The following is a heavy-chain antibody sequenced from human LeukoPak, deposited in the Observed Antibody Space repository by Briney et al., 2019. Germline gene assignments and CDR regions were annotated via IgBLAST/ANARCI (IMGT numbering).Heavy chain of an antibody. J-gene: IGHJ2*01. Sequence: GESLKISCKGSGYTFTSYWIGWVRQMPGKGLEWMGIIYPAYLDARYSPSFQGHVTFSVDKSNSTAFLQWSSLKASDSAMYYYARRIGHSYFDLWGRGTLVTVSS. V-gene: IGHV5-51*01. CDR3: ARRIGHSYFDL. CDR2: IYPAYLDA. CDR1: GYTFTSYW.